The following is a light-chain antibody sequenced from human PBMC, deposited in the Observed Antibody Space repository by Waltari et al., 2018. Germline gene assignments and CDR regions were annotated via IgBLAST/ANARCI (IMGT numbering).Light chain of an antibody. CDR2: DAS. V-gene: IGKV3-15*01. CDR3: QQYNRWPPIT. CDR1: QSVSSN. J-gene: IGKJ5*01. Sequence: EIVMTQSPATLSVSPGETATLSCRASQSVSSNVACYQKKPGQAPRLLIYDASTRATSIPAKFRGSGSGTEFPLTISSLQSEHFAVYYCQQYNRWPPITFGHGTRLEI.